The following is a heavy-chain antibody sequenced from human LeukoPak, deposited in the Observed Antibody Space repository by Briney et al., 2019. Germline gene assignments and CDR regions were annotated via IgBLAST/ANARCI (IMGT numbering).Heavy chain of an antibody. V-gene: IGHV3-33*06. J-gene: IGHJ5*01. CDR1: GFTFSDYG. Sequence: WGSLRLSCAASGFTFSDYGIHWVRQAPGKGLEWVAVIWYDGTNKYYGDSVKGRFTISRDNSKNTLYLQMNSLRAEDTAVYYCAKDRGSYSTTADSWGQGTLVTVSS. CDR3: AKDRGSYSTTADS. D-gene: IGHD1-26*01. CDR2: IWYDGTNK.